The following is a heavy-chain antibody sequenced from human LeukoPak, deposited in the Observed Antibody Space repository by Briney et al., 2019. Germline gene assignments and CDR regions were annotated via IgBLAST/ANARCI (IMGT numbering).Heavy chain of an antibody. CDR3: TRQTGTTYYYYMDV. CDR2: IRSKANSYAT. J-gene: IGHJ6*03. Sequence: GGSLRLSCAASGFTFSSYWMHWVRQASGKGLEWVGRIRSKANSYATAYAASVKGRFTISRDDSKNTAYLQMNSLKTEDTAVYYCTRQTGTTYYYYMDVWGKGTTVTVSS. CDR1: GFTFSSYW. D-gene: IGHD1-7*01. V-gene: IGHV3-73*01.